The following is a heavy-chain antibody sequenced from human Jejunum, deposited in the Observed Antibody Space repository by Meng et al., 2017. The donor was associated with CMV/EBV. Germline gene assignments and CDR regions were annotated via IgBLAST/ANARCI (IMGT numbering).Heavy chain of an antibody. V-gene: IGHV7-4-1*02. Sequence: QVQLVHCGSELKRPGGEGKFSSKASGYTFTISAMNWVRQATGQGLERMGGINTSAGNPTYAQGFTGRFVFSLDTSVSTAYLQISSLKAEDTAVYYCVRDKIAVAGITGDYWGQGTLVTVSS. D-gene: IGHD6-19*01. CDR2: INTSAGNP. CDR3: VRDKIAVAGITGDY. J-gene: IGHJ4*02. CDR1: GYTFTISA.